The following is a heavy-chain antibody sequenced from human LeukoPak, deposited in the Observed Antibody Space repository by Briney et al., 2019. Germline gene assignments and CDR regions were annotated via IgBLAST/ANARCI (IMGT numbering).Heavy chain of an antibody. V-gene: IGHV4-30-4*01. CDR3: ARHWDCSSTSCYSIDY. CDR1: GGSISSGDYY. Sequence: SETLSLTCTVSGGSISSGDYYWSWIRQPPGKGLEWIGYIYYSGSTYYNPSLKSRVTISVDTSKNQFSLKLSSVTAADTAVYYCARHWDCSSTSCYSIDYWGQGTLVTVSS. D-gene: IGHD2-2*01. CDR2: IYYSGST. J-gene: IGHJ4*02.